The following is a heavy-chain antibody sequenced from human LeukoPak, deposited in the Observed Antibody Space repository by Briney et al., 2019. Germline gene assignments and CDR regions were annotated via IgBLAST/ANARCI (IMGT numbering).Heavy chain of an antibody. CDR2: ISAYNGKT. CDR3: ARDVPPTVLRYFDWLSGGDGMDV. CDR1: GYTFTSYG. V-gene: IGHV1-18*04. J-gene: IGHJ6*04. D-gene: IGHD3-9*01. Sequence: ASVKVSCKASGYTFTSYGISWVRQAPGQGLEGMGWISAYNGKTNFAQKLQGRVTMTTDTSTSTAYMELRSLRSDDTAVYYCARDVPPTVLRYFDWLSGGDGMDVWGKGTTVTVSS.